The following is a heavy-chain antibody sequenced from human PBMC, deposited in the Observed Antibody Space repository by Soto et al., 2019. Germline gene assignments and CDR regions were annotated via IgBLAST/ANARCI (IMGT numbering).Heavy chain of an antibody. J-gene: IGHJ4*02. D-gene: IGHD6-13*01. Sequence: GSVKVSFKASAYPFTNYGISLVRQAPGQGLEWMGWISAYNGNINYAQKFRGRVTMTTDTSTSSAYLEVRSLRSDDAAVYYCARSGSSWNLREFDSWGQGTLVTVSS. CDR3: ARSGSSWNLREFDS. V-gene: IGHV1-18*01. CDR2: ISAYNGNI. CDR1: AYPFTNYG.